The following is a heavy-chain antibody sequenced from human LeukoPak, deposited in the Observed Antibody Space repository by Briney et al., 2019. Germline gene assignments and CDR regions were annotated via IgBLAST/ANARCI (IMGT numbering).Heavy chain of an antibody. CDR3: ARGSGLRYFDWPYGMDV. D-gene: IGHD3-9*01. CDR2: MNPNSGNT. V-gene: IGHV1-8*01. J-gene: IGHJ6*02. Sequence: GASVKASCKASGYTFTSYDINWVRQATGQGLEWMGWMNPNSGNTGYAQKFQGRVTMTRNTSISTAYMELSSLRSEDTAVYYCARGSGLRYFDWPYGMDVWGQGTTVTVSS. CDR1: GYTFTSYD.